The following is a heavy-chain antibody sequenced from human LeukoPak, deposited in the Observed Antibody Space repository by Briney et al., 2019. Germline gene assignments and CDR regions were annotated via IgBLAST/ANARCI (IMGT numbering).Heavy chain of an antibody. J-gene: IGHJ4*02. V-gene: IGHV3-7*01. CDR1: GFIFNSHS. Sequence: GGSLRLSCAASGFIFNSHSMNWVRQAPGKGLEWVANIKQDGSEKYNVDSVKGRFTISRDNAKNSLYLQMNSLRAEDTAVYYCARGTIAVAGTGGGDYWGQGTLVTVSS. CDR3: ARGTIAVAGTGGGDY. D-gene: IGHD6-19*01. CDR2: IKQDGSEK.